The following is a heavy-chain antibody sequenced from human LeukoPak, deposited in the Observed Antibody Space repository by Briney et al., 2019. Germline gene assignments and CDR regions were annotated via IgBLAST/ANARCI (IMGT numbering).Heavy chain of an antibody. CDR3: ATYCSHTSCHTGGGFQH. CDR1: GGFISSGGYF. V-gene: IGHV4-61*02. CDR2: IYTSGGT. D-gene: IGHD2-2*02. J-gene: IGHJ1*01. Sequence: SETLSLTCAVSGGFISSGGYFWSWIRQPAGKGLEWIGRIYTSGGTNYNPSLNSRVTVSIDTSTNQFSLRLTSVTAADTAVYYCATYCSHTSCHTGGGFQHWGQGTLVTVSS.